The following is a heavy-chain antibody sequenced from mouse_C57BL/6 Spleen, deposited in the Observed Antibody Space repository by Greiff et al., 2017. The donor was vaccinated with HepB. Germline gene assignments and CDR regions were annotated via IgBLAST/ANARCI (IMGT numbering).Heavy chain of an antibody. J-gene: IGHJ1*03. Sequence: EVKLMESGGGLVKPGGSLKLSCAASGFTFSSYAMSWVRQTPEKRLEWVATISDGGSYTYYPDNVKGRFTISRDNAKNNLYLQMSHLKSEDTAMYYCARGGHGSSPGFPWYFDVWGTGTTVTVSS. V-gene: IGHV5-4*03. D-gene: IGHD1-1*01. CDR3: ARGGHGSSPGFPWYFDV. CDR1: GFTFSSYA. CDR2: ISDGGSYT.